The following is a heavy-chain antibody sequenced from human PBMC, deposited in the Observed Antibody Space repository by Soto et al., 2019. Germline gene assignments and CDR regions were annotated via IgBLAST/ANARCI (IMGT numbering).Heavy chain of an antibody. CDR3: ARGATEYSRTVGWFDP. D-gene: IGHD6-6*01. Sequence: QLQLQESGPGLVKPSETLSLTCTVSGGSISSSSYYWGWIRQPPGKGLEWIGSIYYSGSTYYNPSLKSRVTISVDTSKNQFSLKLSSVTAADTAVYYCARGATEYSRTVGWFDPWGQGTLVTVSS. J-gene: IGHJ5*02. CDR1: GGSISSSSYY. CDR2: IYYSGST. V-gene: IGHV4-39*01.